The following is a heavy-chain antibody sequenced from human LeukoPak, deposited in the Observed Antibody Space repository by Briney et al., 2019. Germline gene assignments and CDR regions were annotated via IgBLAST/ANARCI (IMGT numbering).Heavy chain of an antibody. V-gene: IGHV3-74*01. CDR1: GFTFSSYW. CDR2: INRDGSST. CDR3: VSRDYPADY. D-gene: IGHD4-11*01. J-gene: IGHJ4*02. Sequence: GGSLRLSCAASGFTFSSYWVHWVRQAPGKGLVWVSRINRDGSSTNYADSVKGRFTISRDNAKNTLYLQMKSLRAEDTAVYYCVSRDYPADYWGQGTLVTVSS.